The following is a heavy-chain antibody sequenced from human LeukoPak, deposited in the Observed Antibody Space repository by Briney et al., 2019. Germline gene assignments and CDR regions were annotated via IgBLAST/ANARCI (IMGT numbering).Heavy chain of an antibody. CDR1: GGSISSYY. CDR2: IYYSGST. Sequence: PSETLSLTCTVSGGSISSYYWSWIRQPPGKGLEWIGYIYYSGSTNYNPSLKSRVTISVDTSKNQFSLKLSSVTAADTAVYYCARGPPNWDYFDYWGQGTLVTVSS. J-gene: IGHJ4*02. V-gene: IGHV4-59*01. D-gene: IGHD1-1*01. CDR3: ARGPPNWDYFDY.